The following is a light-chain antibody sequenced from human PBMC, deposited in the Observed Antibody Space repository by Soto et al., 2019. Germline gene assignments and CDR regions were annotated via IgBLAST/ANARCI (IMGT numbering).Light chain of an antibody. CDR2: GTS. CDR3: QHYGRPWT. Sequence: ENVLTQSPGTLSLSPGERATLSCRASQSVSSSYLAWYQQKPGQAPRLLVYGTSRRATGIPDRFSGSGSRTDFTLTISRLEAEDFAVYYCQHYGRPWTFGQGTKVEIK. CDR1: QSVSSSY. J-gene: IGKJ1*01. V-gene: IGKV3-20*01.